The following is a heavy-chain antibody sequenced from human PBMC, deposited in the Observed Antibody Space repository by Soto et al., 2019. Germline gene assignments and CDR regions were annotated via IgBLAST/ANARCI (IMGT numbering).Heavy chain of an antibody. CDR2: IGNKAKSFPT. CDR3: TVDSYYYDGMDV. D-gene: IGHD4-17*01. Sequence: EVQLVESGGGLVQPGGSLRLSCAASGFTFSDHYLDWVRQAPGKGLEWVGRIGNKAKSFPTEYAASVKGRFTMSRDASKNLLYLQMNSLKTEDTAVYYCTVDSYYYDGMDVWGQGTPVTVSS. CDR1: GFTFSDHY. J-gene: IGHJ6*02. V-gene: IGHV3-72*01.